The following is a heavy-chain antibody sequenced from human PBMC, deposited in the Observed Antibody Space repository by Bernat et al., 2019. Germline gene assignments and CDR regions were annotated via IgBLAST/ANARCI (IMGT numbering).Heavy chain of an antibody. D-gene: IGHD2-2*01. CDR1: GFTFSSYS. CDR2: ISSSSSYI. CDR3: ARAARCSSTSCYVDY. Sequence: EVQLVESGGGLVKPGGSLRLSCAASGFTFSSYSMNWVRQAPGKGLEWVSSISSSSSYIYYADSVKGRFTISRDNAKNSLYLQMNSLRAEDTAVYYCARAARCSSTSCYVDYWGQGTLVTVSS. J-gene: IGHJ4*02. V-gene: IGHV3-21*01.